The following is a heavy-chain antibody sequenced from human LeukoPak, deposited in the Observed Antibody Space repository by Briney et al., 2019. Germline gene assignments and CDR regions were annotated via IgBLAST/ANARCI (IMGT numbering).Heavy chain of an antibody. CDR1: GGSFSGYY. D-gene: IGHD2-2*02. Sequence: KPSETLSLTCAVYGGSFSGYYWSWIRQPPGKGLEWIGEINHSGSTNYNPSLKSRVTISVDTSKNQFSLKLSSVPAADTAVYYCARGLRALRYCSSTSCYTRWFDPWGQGTLVTVSS. CDR2: INHSGST. CDR3: ARGLRALRYCSSTSCYTRWFDP. V-gene: IGHV4-34*01. J-gene: IGHJ5*02.